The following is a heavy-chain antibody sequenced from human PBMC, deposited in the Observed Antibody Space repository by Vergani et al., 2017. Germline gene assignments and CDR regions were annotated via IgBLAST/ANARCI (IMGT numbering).Heavy chain of an antibody. CDR3: ATSYCGGDCYYPSADY. CDR2: IIPIFGTA. V-gene: IGHV1-69*06. D-gene: IGHD2-21*01. Sequence: QVQLVQSGAEVKKPGSSVKVSCKASGGTFSSYAISWVRQAPGQGLEWMGGIIPIFGTANYAQKFQGRVTMTEDTSTDTAYMELSSLRSEDTAVYYCATSYCGGDCYYPSADYWGQGTLVTVSS. J-gene: IGHJ4*02. CDR1: GGTFSSYA.